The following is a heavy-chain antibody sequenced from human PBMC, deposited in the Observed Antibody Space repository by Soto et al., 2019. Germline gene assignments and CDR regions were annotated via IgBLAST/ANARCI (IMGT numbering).Heavy chain of an antibody. D-gene: IGHD2-2*01. V-gene: IGHV1-69*02. CDR2: IIPILGIA. CDR1: GGTFSSYT. J-gene: IGHJ5*02. Sequence: SVKVSCKASGGTFSSYTISWVRQAPGQGLEWMGRIIPILGIANYAQKFQGRATITADKSTSTAYMELSSLRSEDTAVYYCARGGQDIVVVPAASSLYNWFDPWGQGTLVTVSS. CDR3: ARGGQDIVVVPAASSLYNWFDP.